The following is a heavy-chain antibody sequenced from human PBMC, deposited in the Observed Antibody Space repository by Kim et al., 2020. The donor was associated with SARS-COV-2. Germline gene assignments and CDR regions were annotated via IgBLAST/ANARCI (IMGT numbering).Heavy chain of an antibody. V-gene: IGHV3-13*01. D-gene: IGHD6-13*01. Sequence: YYPGSVKGRFTISRENAKNSLYLQMNSLRAGDTAVYYCARGGIAAAALDVWGQGTTVTVSS. J-gene: IGHJ6*02. CDR3: ARGGIAAAALDV.